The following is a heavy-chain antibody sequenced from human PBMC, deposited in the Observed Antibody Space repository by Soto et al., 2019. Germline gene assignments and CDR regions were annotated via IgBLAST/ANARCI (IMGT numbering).Heavy chain of an antibody. CDR3: ARVFARAVAGTDFSYYCGMDV. CDR2: IIPIFGTA. V-gene: IGHV1-69*05. D-gene: IGHD6-19*01. Sequence: QVQLVQSGAEVKKPGSSVKVSCKASVGTFSSYAIGWVRQAPGKGIEWMGGIIPIFGTANYAQKFQGRVTITPDASTSTAYMELISLRSEDTAVYSGARVFARAVAGTDFSYYCGMDVWGQGTTLTVSS. CDR1: VGTFSSYA. J-gene: IGHJ6*02.